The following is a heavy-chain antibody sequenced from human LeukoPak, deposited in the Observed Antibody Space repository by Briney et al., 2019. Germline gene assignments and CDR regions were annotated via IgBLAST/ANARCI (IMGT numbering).Heavy chain of an antibody. J-gene: IGHJ3*02. CDR1: GVSVSDGRYY. D-gene: IGHD2-2*01. CDR3: ATPYCSTISCLDVFNM. Sequence: SQTLSLTCSVSGVSVSDGRYYWTWIRLHPGKGLEWIGYKYYSGSAKYNPSLKSRLTISIDTSKNQFSLHLSSVTAADTATYYCATPYCSTISCLDVFNMWGQGTRVTVSS. V-gene: IGHV4-31*03. CDR2: KYYSGSA.